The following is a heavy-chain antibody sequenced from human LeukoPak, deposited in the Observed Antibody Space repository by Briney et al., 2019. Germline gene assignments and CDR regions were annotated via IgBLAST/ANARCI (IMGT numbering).Heavy chain of an antibody. V-gene: IGHV3-9*01. CDR3: AKVQIPLVNFYGMDV. Sequence: PGGSLRLSCAASGFTFSSYSMNWVRQAPGKGLEWVSGISWNSGSIGYADSVKGRFTISRDNAKNSLYLQMNSLRAEDTALYYCAKVQIPLVNFYGMDVWGQGTTVTVSS. J-gene: IGHJ6*02. CDR1: GFTFSSYS. CDR2: ISWNSGSI. D-gene: IGHD6-6*01.